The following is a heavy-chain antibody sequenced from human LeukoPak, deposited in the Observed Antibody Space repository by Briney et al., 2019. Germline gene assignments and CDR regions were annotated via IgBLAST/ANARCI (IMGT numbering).Heavy chain of an antibody. CDR2: INHSGST. CDR1: GGSFSGYY. D-gene: IGHD2-2*01. CDR3: ARGPFTRVPAAMGGYTRHYYYYMDD. Sequence: SETLSLTCAVYGGSFSGYYWSWIRQPPGKGLDGIGEINHSGSTNYNPPLKSRVTISVDTSKKQFSLKLSSVTAADTAVYYCARGPFTRVPAAMGGYTRHYYYYMDDWGKGTTVTVSS. J-gene: IGHJ6*03. V-gene: IGHV4-34*01.